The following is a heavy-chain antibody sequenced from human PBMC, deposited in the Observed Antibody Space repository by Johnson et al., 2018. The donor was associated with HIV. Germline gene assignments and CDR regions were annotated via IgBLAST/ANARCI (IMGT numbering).Heavy chain of an antibody. Sequence: VQLVESGGGVVQPGRSLRLSCAASGFTFSSYAMYWVRQAPGKGLEWVGRINSDGSSTSYADSVKGRFTISRDNAKNTLYLQMNSLRAEDTAVYYGARPEWELDGFDIWGQGTMVTVAS. CDR2: INSDGSST. CDR3: ARPEWELDGFDI. CDR1: GFTFSSYA. V-gene: IGHV3-74*02. J-gene: IGHJ3*02. D-gene: IGHD1-26*01.